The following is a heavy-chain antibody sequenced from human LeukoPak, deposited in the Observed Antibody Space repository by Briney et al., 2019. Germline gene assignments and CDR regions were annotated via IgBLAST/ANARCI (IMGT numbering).Heavy chain of an antibody. Sequence: GGSLRLSCATSGFTLSIYGMHWVRQAPGKGLEWVAFIRYDGTSQYCTDSVKGRFTISRDNSMNTMYLQMNSLRVEDTAVYYCAKVGFGWYQIDYWGQGTLVTVSS. CDR1: GFTLSIYG. V-gene: IGHV3-30*02. CDR3: AKVGFGWYQIDY. D-gene: IGHD6-19*01. CDR2: IRYDGTSQ. J-gene: IGHJ4*02.